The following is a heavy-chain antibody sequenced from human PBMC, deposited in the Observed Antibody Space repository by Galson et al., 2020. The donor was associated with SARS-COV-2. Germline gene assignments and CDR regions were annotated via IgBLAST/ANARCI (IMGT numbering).Heavy chain of an antibody. J-gene: IGHJ4*02. V-gene: IGHV2-5*02. CDR1: GFSLSTSGVA. Sequence: SGPTLVKPTQTLTLTCTFPGFSLSTSGVAVGWIRQPPGKALEWLALIYWDDDKRYSSSLKSRLTITKDTSKNQVVLTMTNMDPVDTATYYCAHRDILLGGPPGFDYWGQGTLVTVSS. CDR3: AHRDILLGGPPGFDY. CDR2: IYWDDDK. D-gene: IGHD2-8*02.